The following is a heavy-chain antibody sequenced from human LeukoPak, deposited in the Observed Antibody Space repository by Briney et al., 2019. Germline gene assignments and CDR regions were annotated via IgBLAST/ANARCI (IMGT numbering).Heavy chain of an antibody. CDR3: AKLEYDDILTGFSVSADAFHI. J-gene: IGHJ3*02. CDR2: ISYDRTNK. Sequence: PGRSLRLSCAASGFTFSSYGIHWVRQAPGKGLEGVAVISYDRTNKYYADSVRGRFTISRDNSQNTMYLQVNSLRAEDTAVYYCAKLEYDDILTGFSVSADAFHIWGQGTMVTVSS. CDR1: GFTFSSYG. V-gene: IGHV3-30*18. D-gene: IGHD3-9*01.